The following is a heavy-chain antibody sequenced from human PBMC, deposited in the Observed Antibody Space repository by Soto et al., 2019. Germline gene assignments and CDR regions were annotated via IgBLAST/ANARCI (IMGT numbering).Heavy chain of an antibody. J-gene: IGHJ4*02. CDR3: ARDGVAPDYGNYYFDY. CDR2: IKQDGSEK. Sequence: GGSLRLSCAASGFTFSSYWMSWVRQAPGKGLEWVANIKQDGSEKYYVDSVKGRFTISRDNAKNSLYLQMNSLRAEDTAVYYCARDGVAPDYGNYYFDYWGQGTLVTVSS. CDR1: GFTFSSYW. V-gene: IGHV3-7*01. D-gene: IGHD4-17*01.